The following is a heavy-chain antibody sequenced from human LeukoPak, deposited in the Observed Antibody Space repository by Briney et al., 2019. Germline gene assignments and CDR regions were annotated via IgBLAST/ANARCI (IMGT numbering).Heavy chain of an antibody. V-gene: IGHV3-7*01. Sequence: GGSLRLSCATSGFTFSSYWVTWVRQAPGKGLELVASIVEDGSETYYLDSVKGRFTFSRDNAKNSLYLQMNSLRGEDTAVYYCARDPTRRFDLWGQGTLVTVSS. CDR3: ARDPTRRFDL. J-gene: IGHJ4*02. CDR2: IVEDGSET. CDR1: GFTFSSYW.